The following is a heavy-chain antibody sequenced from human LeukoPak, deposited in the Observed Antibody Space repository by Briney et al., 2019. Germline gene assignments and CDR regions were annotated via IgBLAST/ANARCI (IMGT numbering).Heavy chain of an antibody. D-gene: IGHD2-8*01. J-gene: IGHJ4*02. CDR2: MKGTGET. Sequence: GGSLRLSCAASGLSFTSFAMSWVRQAPARGLEWLSSMKGTGETFYADSVRGRSTLFRDHSRNTVYLQLNNLRVEDTAVYYCARASWVPSADAVTWGQGTVVTVSS. CDR1: GLSFTSFA. V-gene: IGHV3-23*01. CDR3: ARASWVPSADAVT.